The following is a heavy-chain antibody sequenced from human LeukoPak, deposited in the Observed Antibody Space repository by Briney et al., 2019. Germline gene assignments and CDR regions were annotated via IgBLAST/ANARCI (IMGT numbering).Heavy chain of an antibody. CDR1: GGSFSGYY. CDR3: ASGGIAVAGTGNSFGY. CDR2: INHSGST. V-gene: IGHV4-34*01. Sequence: ASETLSLTCAVYGGSFSGYYWSWIRQPPGKGLEWIGEINHSGSTNYNPSLKSRVTISVDTSKNQFSLKLSSVTAADTAVYYCASGGIAVAGTGNSFGYWGQGTLVTVSS. J-gene: IGHJ4*02. D-gene: IGHD6-19*01.